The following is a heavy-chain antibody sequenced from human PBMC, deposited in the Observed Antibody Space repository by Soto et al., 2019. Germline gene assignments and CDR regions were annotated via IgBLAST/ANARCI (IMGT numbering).Heavy chain of an antibody. CDR2: IYPGDSNT. CDR1: GYTFTDYW. V-gene: IGHV5-51*01. CDR3: ASHQVGYFEQYFYEDGMDV. Sequence: PGESLKISCKGSGYTFTDYWIVWVRQMPGKGLEWMGVIYPGDSNTKYSPSFQGQVTLSADKSINTAYLQWNSLKASDTAVYYCASHQVGYFEQYFYEDGMDVWGQGTLVTVSS. D-gene: IGHD3-9*01. J-gene: IGHJ6*02.